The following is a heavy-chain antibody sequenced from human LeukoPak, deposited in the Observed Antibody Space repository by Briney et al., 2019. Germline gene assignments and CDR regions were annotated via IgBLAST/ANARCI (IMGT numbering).Heavy chain of an antibody. D-gene: IGHD2-2*01. CDR1: GFTFSSYA. CDR3: AKAPGVYCSSTSCYLDY. Sequence: GGSLRLSCAASGFTFSSYAMSWVRQAPGKGLEWVSAISGSGGSTYYADSVKGRFTISRDNSKNTLYLQMNSLRAEDTAVYYCAKAPGVYCSSTSCYLDYWGQGTLVTVSS. CDR2: ISGSGGST. J-gene: IGHJ4*02. V-gene: IGHV3-23*01.